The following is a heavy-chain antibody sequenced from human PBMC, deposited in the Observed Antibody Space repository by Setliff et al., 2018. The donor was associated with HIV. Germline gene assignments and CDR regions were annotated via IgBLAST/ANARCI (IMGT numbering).Heavy chain of an antibody. Sequence: ASVKVSCKASGYTFNNYGISWVRQAPGQGLEWMGWINTHSGYTNYAQNVQGRVTVTMDTSKNTLYLQMNSLRAEDTAVYYCAKDPRAAVATICDYWGQGTLVTVSS. CDR2: INTHSGYT. V-gene: IGHV1-18*01. D-gene: IGHD5-12*01. CDR1: GYTFNNYG. CDR3: AKDPRAAVATICDY. J-gene: IGHJ4*02.